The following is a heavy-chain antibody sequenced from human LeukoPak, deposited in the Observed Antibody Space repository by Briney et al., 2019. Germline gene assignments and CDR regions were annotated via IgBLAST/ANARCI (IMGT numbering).Heavy chain of an antibody. V-gene: IGHV4-59*01. CDR2: IYYSGST. CDR1: GASISSYY. J-gene: IGHJ6*02. D-gene: IGHD5-24*01. Sequence: SEPLSLTCTVSGASISSYYWSWIRQPPGKGLEWMGYIYYSGSTTYNPSLKRRVTISLDPSKHQFSLKLSSVTAADTGVYSCTTLKRWQQLEYYYGMDVWGQGTTVTVSS. CDR3: TTLKRWQQLEYYYGMDV.